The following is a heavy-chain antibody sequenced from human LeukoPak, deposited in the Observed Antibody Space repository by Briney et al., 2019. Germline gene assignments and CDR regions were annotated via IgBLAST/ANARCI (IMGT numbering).Heavy chain of an antibody. Sequence: GGSLRLSCAASGFTVSSNYMSWVRQAPGKGLEWVSVIYSGGSTYYADSVKGRFTISRDNPKNTLYLQMNSLRAEDTAVYYCARGPPYGDYYFDYWGQGTLVTVSS. CDR3: ARGPPYGDYYFDY. CDR2: IYSGGST. J-gene: IGHJ4*02. V-gene: IGHV3-53*01. CDR1: GFTVSSNY. D-gene: IGHD4-17*01.